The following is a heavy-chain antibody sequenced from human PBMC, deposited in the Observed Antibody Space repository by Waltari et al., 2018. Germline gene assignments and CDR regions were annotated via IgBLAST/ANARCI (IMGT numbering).Heavy chain of an antibody. Sequence: QVQLVQSGAEVKKPGASVRVSCKASGYTFTSSAMHWVRQSPGQGLEWMGWINAGNGNTKYSQKFQGRVTFTRDTSAITAYMELSSLRSEDTAVYYCARDGVLLKFGDSFMDVWGQGTTVTVSS. D-gene: IGHD3-10*01. CDR1: GYTFTSSA. V-gene: IGHV1-3*01. J-gene: IGHJ6*02. CDR3: ARDGVLLKFGDSFMDV. CDR2: INAGNGNT.